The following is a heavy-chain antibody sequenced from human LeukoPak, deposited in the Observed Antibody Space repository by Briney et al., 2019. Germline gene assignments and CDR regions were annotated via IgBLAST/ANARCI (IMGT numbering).Heavy chain of an antibody. D-gene: IGHD4-23*01. V-gene: IGHV3-30-3*02. CDR1: GFTFSGYP. CDR3: AKDNDYGGSLDY. J-gene: IGHJ4*02. Sequence: GESLRLSCAASGFTFSGYPIHWVRQAPGKGLEWVAVISYDGSNKYYADSVKGRFTISRDNSKNTLYLQMNSLRAEDTAVYYCAKDNDYGGSLDYWGQGTLVTVSS. CDR2: ISYDGSNK.